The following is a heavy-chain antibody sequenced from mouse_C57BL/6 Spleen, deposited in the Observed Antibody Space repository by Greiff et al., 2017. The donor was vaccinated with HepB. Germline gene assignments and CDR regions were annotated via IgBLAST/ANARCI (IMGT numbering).Heavy chain of an antibody. V-gene: IGHV2-6*03. CDR2: IWSDGST. Sequence: QVQLKESGPGLVAPSQRLSITCTVSGFSLTSYGVHWVRQPPGKGLEWLVVIWSDGSTTYNSALKSRLSIRKDNSKSQVFLKMNSLQTDDTAMYYCARGGVYYGHYDAMDYWGQGTSVTVSS. J-gene: IGHJ4*01. D-gene: IGHD2-1*01. CDR3: ARGGVYYGHYDAMDY. CDR1: GFSLTSYG.